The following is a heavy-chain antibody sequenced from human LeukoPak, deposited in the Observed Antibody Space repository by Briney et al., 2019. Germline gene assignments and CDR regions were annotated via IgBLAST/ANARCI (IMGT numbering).Heavy chain of an antibody. Sequence: NPGGSPRLSCAASGFTFSDYYMSWIRQAPGKGLEWVSYISSSGSTIYYADSVKGRFTISRDNAKNSLYLQMNSPRAEDTAVYYCARSATGTRYFQHWGQGTLVTVSS. V-gene: IGHV3-11*01. CDR1: GFTFSDYY. CDR3: ARSATGTRYFQH. CDR2: ISSSGSTI. J-gene: IGHJ1*01. D-gene: IGHD1-7*01.